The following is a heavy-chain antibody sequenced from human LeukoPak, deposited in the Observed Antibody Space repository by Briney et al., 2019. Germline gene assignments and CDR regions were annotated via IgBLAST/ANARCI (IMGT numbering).Heavy chain of an antibody. Sequence: ASVKVSCKASGYTFTSYGISWVRQAPGQGLEWMGWISACNGNTNYAQKLQGRVTMTTDTSTSTAYMELRSLRSDDTAVYYCARVVYDFWSGYYIDYWGQGTLVTVSS. V-gene: IGHV1-18*01. CDR1: GYTFTSYG. D-gene: IGHD3-3*01. CDR3: ARVVYDFWSGYYIDY. CDR2: ISACNGNT. J-gene: IGHJ4*02.